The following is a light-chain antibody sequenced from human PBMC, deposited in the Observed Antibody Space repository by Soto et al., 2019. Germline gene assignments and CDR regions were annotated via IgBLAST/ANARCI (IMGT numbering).Light chain of an antibody. CDR2: DAS. J-gene: IGKJ4*01. CDR3: QQRRNWRGT. CDR1: QSVSSY. Sequence: EIVLTQSPATLSLSPGERATLSCRASQSVSSYLAWYQQKPGQAPRLLIYDASNRATGIPARFSGSGSGTDFTLTISSLEPEEFAVYYCQQRRNWRGTFGGGTKVEIK. V-gene: IGKV3-11*01.